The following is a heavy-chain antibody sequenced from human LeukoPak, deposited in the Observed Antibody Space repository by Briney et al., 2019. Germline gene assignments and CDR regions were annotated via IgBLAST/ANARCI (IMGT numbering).Heavy chain of an antibody. CDR1: GGIFSSYA. V-gene: IGHV1-69*13. CDR2: IIPIFGTA. CDR3: ARAYYYDSSGYLPDGDY. D-gene: IGHD3-22*01. J-gene: IGHJ4*02. Sequence: SVKVSCKASGGIFSSYAISWVRQAPGQGLEWMGGIIPIFGTANYAQKFQGRVTITADESTSTAYMELSSLRSEDTAVYYCARAYYYDSSGYLPDGDYWGQGTLVTVSS.